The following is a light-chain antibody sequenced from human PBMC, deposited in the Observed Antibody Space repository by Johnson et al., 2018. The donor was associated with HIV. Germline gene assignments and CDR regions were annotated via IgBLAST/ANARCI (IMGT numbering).Light chain of an antibody. V-gene: IGLV1-51*01. J-gene: IGLJ1*01. CDR2: AKN. CDR3: GTWDSSLSAGV. CDR1: TYNIGNNY. Sequence: QSVLTQPPSVSAAPGQKVSISCSGSTYNIGNNYVSWYRHLPGTAPKLLISAKNKRPSGVPDRFSASKSGTSATLGITGLQTGDEADYYCGTWDSSLSAGVFGTGTKVTVL.